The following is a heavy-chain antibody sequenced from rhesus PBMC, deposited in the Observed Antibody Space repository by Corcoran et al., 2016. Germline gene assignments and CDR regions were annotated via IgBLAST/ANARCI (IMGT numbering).Heavy chain of an antibody. J-gene: IGHJ4*01. V-gene: IGHV4-147*01. CDR3: ARSGRQLAKFDY. CDR2: IYGGSGST. CDR1: GGSISSNY. Sequence: QVQLQESGPGLVKPSETLSLTCAVSGGSISSNYWSWIRPSPGKGLEWIGYIYGGSGSTSYNPSLKSRVTISTDTSKNQFSLKLSSVTAADTAVYYCARSGRQLAKFDYWGQGVLVTVSS. D-gene: IGHD6-25*01.